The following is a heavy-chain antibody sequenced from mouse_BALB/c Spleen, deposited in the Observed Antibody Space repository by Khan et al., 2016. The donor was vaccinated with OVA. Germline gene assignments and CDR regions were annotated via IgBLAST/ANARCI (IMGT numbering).Heavy chain of an antibody. V-gene: IGHV1S41*01. Sequence: DLVKPGASVKLSCKASGYTFTSYWINWIKQRPGQGLEWIGRIGPGSSSAYYNDMFKGKATLTVDTSSSTAYIQLRSLSSEDSAVYFCARENYYGRSCDAMDYWGQGTSVTVSA. J-gene: IGHJ4*01. CDR2: IGPGSSSA. CDR1: GYTFTSYW. D-gene: IGHD1-1*01. CDR3: ARENYYGRSCDAMDY.